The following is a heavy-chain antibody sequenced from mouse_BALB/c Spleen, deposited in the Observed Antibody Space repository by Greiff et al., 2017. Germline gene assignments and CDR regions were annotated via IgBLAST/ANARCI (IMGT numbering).Heavy chain of an antibody. D-gene: IGHD1-2*01. Sequence: EVQRVESGPGLVKPSQSLSLTCTVTGYSITSDYAWNWIRQFPGNKLEWMGYISYSGSTSYNPSLKSRISITRDTSKNQFFLQLNSVTTEDTATYYCARHYGYNFDYWGQGTTLTVSS. V-gene: IGHV3-2*02. CDR3: ARHYGYNFDY. J-gene: IGHJ2*01. CDR1: GYSITSDYA. CDR2: ISYSGST.